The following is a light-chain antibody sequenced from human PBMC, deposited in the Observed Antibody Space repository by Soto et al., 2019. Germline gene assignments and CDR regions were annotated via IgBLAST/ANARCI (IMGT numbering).Light chain of an antibody. Sequence: QSVLTQPPSASGTPGQRITISCSGSSSNIGSNTVNWYQQLPGTAPKLHIYNNNQRPSGVPYRFSGSTSGTSASLAISGLHSEDEADYYCAAWDDSLNGYVFGTGTKLTVL. CDR3: AAWDDSLNGYV. J-gene: IGLJ1*01. CDR1: SSNIGSNT. V-gene: IGLV1-44*01. CDR2: NNN.